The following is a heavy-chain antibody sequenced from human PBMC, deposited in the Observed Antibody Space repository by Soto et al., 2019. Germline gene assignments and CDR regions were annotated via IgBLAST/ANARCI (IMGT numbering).Heavy chain of an antibody. D-gene: IGHD3-10*01. J-gene: IGHJ6*02. CDR1: GGSITSYY. V-gene: IGHV4-59*08. Sequence: PSETLSLTCTVSGGSITSYYWSWIRQPPGKGLEWIGYISYSGSTNYNPSLKSRVSISVDTSKTQFSLKLSSVTAADTAVYYCARWVVTMILGDIPHYGMDIFGQGTTVTVSS. CDR2: ISYSGST. CDR3: ARWVVTMILGDIPHYGMDI.